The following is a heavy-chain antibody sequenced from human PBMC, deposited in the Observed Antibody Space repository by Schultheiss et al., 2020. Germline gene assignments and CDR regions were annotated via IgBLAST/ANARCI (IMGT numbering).Heavy chain of an antibody. CDR3: ARDGASYGMDV. V-gene: IGHV4-61*01. J-gene: IGHJ6*02. Sequence: SETLSLTCPVSGGSVSSGSYFWSWIRQPPGKGLQWIGYVYNSGSTNYNPSLKSRVTMSVDTSKNQFSLKLSSVTVADTAVYYCARDGASYGMDVWCQGTTVTVSS. CDR2: VYNSGST. D-gene: IGHD1-26*01. CDR1: GGSVSSGSYF.